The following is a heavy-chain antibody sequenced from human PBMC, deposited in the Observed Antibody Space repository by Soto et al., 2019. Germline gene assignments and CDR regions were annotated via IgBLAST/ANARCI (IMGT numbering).Heavy chain of an antibody. D-gene: IGHD3-10*01. Sequence: PSETLSLTCTVSGGSISSSSYYWGWIRQPPGKGLEWIGSIYYSGSTYYNPSLKSRVTISVDTSKNQFSLKLSSVTAADTAVYYCARHGGIFTRVRGVIRKGYYMDVWGKGTTVTVSS. CDR2: IYYSGST. CDR3: ARHGGIFTRVRGVIRKGYYMDV. J-gene: IGHJ6*03. V-gene: IGHV4-39*01. CDR1: GGSISSSSYY.